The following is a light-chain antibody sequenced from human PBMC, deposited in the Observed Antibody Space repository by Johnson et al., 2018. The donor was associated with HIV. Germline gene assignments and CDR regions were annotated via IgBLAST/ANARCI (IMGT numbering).Light chain of an antibody. CDR3: GTWDTSLSPGGV. V-gene: IGLV1-51*02. CDR1: SSNIGNKY. Sequence: QSVLTQPPSVSVAPGQKVTISCSGSSSNIGNKYVSWYQQLPGTAPKLLIYENTKRPSGIPDRFSGSKSGTSATLGITGLQTGDEADYYCGTWDTSLSPGGVFGSGTKVTVL. CDR2: ENT. J-gene: IGLJ1*01.